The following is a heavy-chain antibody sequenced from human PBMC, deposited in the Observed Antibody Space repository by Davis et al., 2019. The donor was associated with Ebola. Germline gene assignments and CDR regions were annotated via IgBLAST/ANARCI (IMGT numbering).Heavy chain of an antibody. V-gene: IGHV1-18*01. CDR3: ARLVGATTDWFDP. Sequence: ASVKVSCKASGYTFTTYGITWVRQAPGQGLEWMGWISAYNGNTNYAQKLQGRVTMTTDTSTSTAYMELRSLRSEDTAVYYCARLVGATTDWFDPWGQGTLVTVSS. CDR2: ISAYNGNT. D-gene: IGHD1-26*01. CDR1: GYTFTTYG. J-gene: IGHJ5*02.